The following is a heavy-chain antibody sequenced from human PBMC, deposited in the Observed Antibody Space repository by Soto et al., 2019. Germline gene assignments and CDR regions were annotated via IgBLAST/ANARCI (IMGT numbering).Heavy chain of an antibody. CDR3: AKDYTVAADPSSVILFDY. J-gene: IGHJ4*02. CDR2: IIANGGT. V-gene: IGHV3-23*01. CDR1: GFTFNHYA. Sequence: SGFTFNHYAMSWVRQAPGKGLEWVSIIIANGGTFYADSVKGRFTISRDNSKNTVYLQMSSLRVEDTAIYYCAKDYTVAADPSSVILFDYWGQGALVTVSS. D-gene: IGHD2-15*01.